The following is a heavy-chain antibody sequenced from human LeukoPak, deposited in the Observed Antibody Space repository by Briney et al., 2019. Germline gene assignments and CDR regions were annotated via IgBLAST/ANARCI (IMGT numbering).Heavy chain of an antibody. CDR3: ARGGVRDCSSTSCYHD. Sequence: PGGSLRLSCAAFGFTFSDYYMSWIRQAPGKGLEWVSVIYKDGSTYYAEFVKGRFTISRDSSKNTLFLQMISLRAEDTAVYYCARGGVRDCSSTSCYHDWGQGTLVTVSS. D-gene: IGHD2-2*01. V-gene: IGHV3-66*01. J-gene: IGHJ4*02. CDR1: GFTFSDYY. CDR2: IYKDGST.